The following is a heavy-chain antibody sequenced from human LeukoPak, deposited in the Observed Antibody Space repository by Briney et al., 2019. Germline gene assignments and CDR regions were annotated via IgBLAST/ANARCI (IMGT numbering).Heavy chain of an antibody. V-gene: IGHV1-2*02. CDR3: ARDLYYASGGFHYHYYGLDV. Sequence: ASVTVSCKASGYTFTGYYMHWVRQAPGQGLEWMGWINPNSGGTNYAQKFQGRVTMTRDTSIGTAYLEISRLKSDDTAVYYCARDLYYASGGFHYHYYGLDVWGQGTTVTVSS. D-gene: IGHD3-10*01. J-gene: IGHJ6*02. CDR2: INPNSGGT. CDR1: GYTFTGYY.